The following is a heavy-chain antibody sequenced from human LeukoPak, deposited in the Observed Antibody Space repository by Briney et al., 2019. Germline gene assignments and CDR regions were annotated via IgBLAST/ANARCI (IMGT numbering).Heavy chain of an antibody. J-gene: IGHJ4*02. CDR2: IYYSGST. CDR3: AGHRLTAMEKFDY. V-gene: IGHV4-39*01. D-gene: IGHD5-18*01. Sequence: SETLSLTCTVSGGSISSSSYYWGWIRQPPGKGLEWIGSIYYSGSTYYNPSLKSRVTISVDTSKNQFSLKLSPVTAADRAVYYCAGHRLTAMEKFDYWGQGTLVTVSS. CDR1: GGSISSSSYY.